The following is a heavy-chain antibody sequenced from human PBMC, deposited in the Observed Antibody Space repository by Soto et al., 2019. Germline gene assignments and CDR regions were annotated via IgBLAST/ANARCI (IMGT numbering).Heavy chain of an antibody. CDR2: ISSSSSYI. CDR1: GFTFTTYS. Sequence: GSLRLSCAASGFTFTTYSMNWVRQAPGKGLEWVSSISSSSSYIYYADSVKGRFTISRDNAKNSLYLQMNSLRAEDTALYYCARDSYGDYAIDYWGQGTL. D-gene: IGHD4-17*01. CDR3: ARDSYGDYAIDY. J-gene: IGHJ4*02. V-gene: IGHV3-21*01.